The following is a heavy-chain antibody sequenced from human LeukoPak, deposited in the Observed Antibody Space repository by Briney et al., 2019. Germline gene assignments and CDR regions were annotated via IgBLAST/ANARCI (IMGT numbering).Heavy chain of an antibody. D-gene: IGHD7-27*01. V-gene: IGHV1-2*02. CDR3: ARDRGLTGVDY. CDR2: IDPNSGGT. Sequence: GASVKVSCKASGYTFTGYYMHWARHAPGQGLEWMGWIDPNSGGTNYAQKFQGRVTMTRDTSISTAYMELSRLRSDDTAVYYCARDRGLTGVDYWGQGTLVTVSS. CDR1: GYTFTGYY. J-gene: IGHJ4*02.